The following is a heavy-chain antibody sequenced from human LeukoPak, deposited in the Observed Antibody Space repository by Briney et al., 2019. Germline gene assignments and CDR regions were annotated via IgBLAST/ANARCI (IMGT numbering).Heavy chain of an antibody. Sequence: ASVKVSCKASGYTFTGYYMHWVRQAPGQGLEWMGWINPNSGGTNYAQKFQGRVTMTRDTSISTAYMELSRLRSDDTAVYYCTRVHARAANWFDPWGQGTLVTVSS. CDR2: INPNSGGT. CDR1: GYTFTGYY. D-gene: IGHD6-13*01. CDR3: TRVHARAANWFDP. V-gene: IGHV1-2*02. J-gene: IGHJ5*02.